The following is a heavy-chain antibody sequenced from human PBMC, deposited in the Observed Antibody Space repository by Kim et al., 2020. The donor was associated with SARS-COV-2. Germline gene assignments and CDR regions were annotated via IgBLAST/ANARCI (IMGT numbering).Heavy chain of an antibody. V-gene: IGHV3-15*01. J-gene: IGHJ4*02. Sequence: AAPVKGRFTISRDDSKNTLYLQMNSLKTEDTAVYYCTTTIVMEWPDHFDYWGQGTLVTVSS. CDR3: TTTIVMEWPDHFDY. D-gene: IGHD3-3*01.